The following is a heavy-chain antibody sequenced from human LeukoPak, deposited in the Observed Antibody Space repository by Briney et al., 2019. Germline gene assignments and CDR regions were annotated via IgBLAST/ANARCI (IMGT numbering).Heavy chain of an antibody. CDR2: VSDGGRT. CDR3: ARASTTFDD. V-gene: IGHV4-59*01. CDR1: GGSITSYY. D-gene: IGHD1-14*01. J-gene: IGHJ4*02. Sequence: PSETLSLTCSVSGGSITSYYWSWIRQPPGKGLEWIGHVSDGGRTNYSPSLRSRVSISADTSQTQSSLKLNSVTAADTAVYFCARASTTFDDWGQGTLVTVSS.